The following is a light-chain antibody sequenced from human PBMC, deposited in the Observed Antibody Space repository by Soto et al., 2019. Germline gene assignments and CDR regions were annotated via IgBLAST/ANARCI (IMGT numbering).Light chain of an antibody. CDR3: QEYNSNAYT. CDR1: QSIGSW. CDR2: KAS. Sequence: DIQMTQSPSTLSASVGDRVTITCRASQSIGSWLAWYQQKPRKAPKLLIYKASSLESGVPSRFSGSGSGTEFTLTISSLQPDDFATYYCQEYNSNAYTFGQGTKLE. J-gene: IGKJ2*01. V-gene: IGKV1-5*03.